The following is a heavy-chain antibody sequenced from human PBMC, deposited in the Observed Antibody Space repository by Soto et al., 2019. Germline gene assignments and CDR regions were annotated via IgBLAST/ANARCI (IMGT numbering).Heavy chain of an antibody. CDR3: ARSRLFGLAPDH. J-gene: IGHJ5*02. V-gene: IGHV3-48*02. CDR2: ISSSSGTI. CDR1: GFTFNSYN. Sequence: GGSLRLSCAASGFTFNSYNMNWVRQAPGKGLEWVSYISSSSGTIYYADSVKGRFTISRDNAKNSLYPQMNSLRDEDTAVYYCARSRLFGLAPDHWGQGTLVTV. D-gene: IGHD3-3*01.